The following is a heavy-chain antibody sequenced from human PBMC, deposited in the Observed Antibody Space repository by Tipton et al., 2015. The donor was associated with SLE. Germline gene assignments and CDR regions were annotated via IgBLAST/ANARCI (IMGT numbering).Heavy chain of an antibody. CDR3: ARGRIAADVTSWGAFDI. V-gene: IGHV4-39*07. J-gene: IGHJ3*02. CDR2: IYYSGGT. D-gene: IGHD6-13*01. CDR1: GGSISSSGYY. Sequence: LRLSCTVSGGSISSSGYYWGWIRQPPGKGLEWIGTIYYSGGTSYNPSLKSRVTISVDTSKNQFSLKLNSVTAGDTAVYYCARGRIAADVTSWGAFDIWGQGTMVTVSS.